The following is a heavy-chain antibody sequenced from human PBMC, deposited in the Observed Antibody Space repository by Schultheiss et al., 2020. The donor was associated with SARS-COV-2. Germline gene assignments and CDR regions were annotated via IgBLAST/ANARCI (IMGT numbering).Heavy chain of an antibody. V-gene: IGHV3-21*01. CDR2: ISSSSSYI. Sequence: GGSLRLSCAASGFTFSSYSMNWVRQAPGKGLEWVSSISSSSSYIYYADSVKGRFTISRDNAKNSLYLQMNSLRAEDTAVYYCARGGNSAYYFDYWGQGTLGTVSS. J-gene: IGHJ4*02. CDR3: ARGGNSAYYFDY. D-gene: IGHD4-23*01. CDR1: GFTFSSYS.